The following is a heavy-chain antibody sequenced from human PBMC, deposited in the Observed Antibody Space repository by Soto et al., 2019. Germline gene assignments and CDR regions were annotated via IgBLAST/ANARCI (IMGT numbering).Heavy chain of an antibody. V-gene: IGHV4-31*03. CDR2: IYYSGST. D-gene: IGHD3-22*01. J-gene: IGHJ6*02. CDR1: GGSISSGGYY. Sequence: PSETLSLTCTVSGGSISSGGYYWSWIRQHPGKGLEWIGYIYYSGSTYYNPSLKSRVTISVDTSKNQFSLKLSSMTAADTAVYYCAREPHDSSGYYYYYYGMDVWGQGTTVTVSS. CDR3: AREPHDSSGYYYYYYGMDV.